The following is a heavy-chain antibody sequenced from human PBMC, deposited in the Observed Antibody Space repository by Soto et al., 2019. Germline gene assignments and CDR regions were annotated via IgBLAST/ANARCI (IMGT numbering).Heavy chain of an antibody. D-gene: IGHD6-19*01. CDR2: ISSSGSTI. Sequence: PGGSLRLSCAASGFTFSSYEMNWVRQAPGKGLEWVSYISSSGSTIYYADSVKGRFTISRDNAKNSLYLQMNSLRAEDTAVYYCARVSSSGGFDPWGQGTLVTVSS. V-gene: IGHV3-48*03. CDR1: GFTFSSYE. CDR3: ARVSSSGGFDP. J-gene: IGHJ5*02.